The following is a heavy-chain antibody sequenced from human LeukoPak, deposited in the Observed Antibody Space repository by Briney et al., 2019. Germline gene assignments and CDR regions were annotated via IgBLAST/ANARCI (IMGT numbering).Heavy chain of an antibody. D-gene: IGHD6-13*01. CDR1: GGSISSGGHF. J-gene: IGHJ5*02. CDR2: IYYSGTT. CDR3: ARDMVGLAADGNWFDP. V-gene: IGHV4-31*03. Sequence: SQTLSLTCTVSGGSISSGGHFWSWIRQHPGKGLEWIGYIYYSGTTYYNPSLKSRVTISVDTSKNQFSLKLSSVTAADTAVYYCARDMVGLAADGNWFDPWGQGTLVTVSS.